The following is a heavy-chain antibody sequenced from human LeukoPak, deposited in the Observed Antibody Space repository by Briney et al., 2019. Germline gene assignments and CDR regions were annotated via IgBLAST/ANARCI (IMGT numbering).Heavy chain of an antibody. J-gene: IGHJ4*02. Sequence: GGSLRLSCAASGFTFSSYAMSWVRQAPGKGLEWVSPISGSGGSTYYADSVKGRFTISRDNSKNTLYLQMNSLRAEDTAVYYCAKGGYYDFWSGYYTSFDYWGQGTLVTVSS. CDR2: ISGSGGST. D-gene: IGHD3-3*01. CDR3: AKGGYYDFWSGYYTSFDY. V-gene: IGHV3-23*01. CDR1: GFTFSSYA.